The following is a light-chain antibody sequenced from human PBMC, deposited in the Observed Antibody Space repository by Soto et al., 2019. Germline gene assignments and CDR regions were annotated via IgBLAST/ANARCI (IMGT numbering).Light chain of an antibody. J-gene: IGKJ1*01. CDR1: QSIGSW. CDR2: KAS. CDR3: QQYNTYRA. Sequence: DIQMTQSPSNLSASVGDRVTITCRASQSIGSWLAWHQQKPGKAPKLLIYKASTLESGVPSRFSGSGSGTEFTLTISSLQPDDFATYYCQQYNTYRAFGQGTKVEL. V-gene: IGKV1-5*03.